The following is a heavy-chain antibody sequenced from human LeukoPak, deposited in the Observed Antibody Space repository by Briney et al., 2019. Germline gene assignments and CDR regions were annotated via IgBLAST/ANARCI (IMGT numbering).Heavy chain of an antibody. Sequence: SETLSLTCTVSGGSISSNYYYWSWIRQPPGKGLEWIGYIYYSGSTNYNPSLKSRVTISVDTSKNQFSLKLSSVTAADTAVYYCARNRGYSYGYPFDYWGQGTLVTVSS. CDR1: GGSISSNYYY. J-gene: IGHJ4*02. CDR2: IYYSGST. D-gene: IGHD5-18*01. CDR3: ARNRGYSYGYPFDY. V-gene: IGHV4-61*05.